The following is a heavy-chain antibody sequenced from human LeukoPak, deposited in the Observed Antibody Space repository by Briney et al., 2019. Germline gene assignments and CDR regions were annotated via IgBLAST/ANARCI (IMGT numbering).Heavy chain of an antibody. V-gene: IGHV3-53*05. CDR2: MYSGGNT. J-gene: IGHJ4*02. Sequence: PGGSLRLSCAASGFTVSSNYMSWVRQAPGKGLEWVSVMYSGGNTYYADSVKGRFTISRDNSKNTVSLEMNSLRVEDTAVYYCARNRGSGYYYADYWGQGTLVSVSS. CDR1: GFTVSSNY. CDR3: ARNRGSGYYYADY. D-gene: IGHD3-22*01.